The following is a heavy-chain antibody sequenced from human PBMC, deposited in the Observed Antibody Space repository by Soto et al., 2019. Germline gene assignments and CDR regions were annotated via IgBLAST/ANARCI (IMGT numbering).Heavy chain of an antibody. CDR2: ISYDGSNK. V-gene: IGHV3-30-3*01. CDR3: ARDSRPVWMGATAGYFDY. Sequence: GGSLRLSCAASGFTFSSYAMHWVRQAPGKGLEWVAVISYDGSNKYYADSVKGRFTISRDNSKNTLYLQMNSLRAEDTAVYYCARDSRPVWMGATAGYFDYWGQGTLVTVSS. D-gene: IGHD1-26*01. J-gene: IGHJ4*02. CDR1: GFTFSSYA.